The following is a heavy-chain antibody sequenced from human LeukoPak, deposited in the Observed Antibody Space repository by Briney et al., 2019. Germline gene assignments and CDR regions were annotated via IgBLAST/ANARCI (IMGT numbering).Heavy chain of an antibody. CDR2: INGDGDT. J-gene: IGHJ4*02. V-gene: IGHV3-23*01. CDR3: ARSRSGSVAGTSDY. CDR1: GFTFSSYA. Sequence: GGTLRLSCAASGFTFSSYAMSWVRQAPGKGLEWVSSINGDGDTYYTDSVEGRFTLSRDNSGNTLYLQMNSLRAEDTAVYYCARSRSGSVAGTSDYWAREPLSSSPQ. D-gene: IGHD6-19*01.